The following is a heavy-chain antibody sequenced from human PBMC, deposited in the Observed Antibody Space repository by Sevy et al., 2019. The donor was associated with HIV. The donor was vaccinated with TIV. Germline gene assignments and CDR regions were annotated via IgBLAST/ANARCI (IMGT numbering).Heavy chain of an antibody. CDR2: IIPIFGTA. J-gene: IGHJ4*02. CDR1: GGTFSSYA. D-gene: IGHD6-6*01. Sequence: ASVKVSCKASGGTFSSYAISWVRQAPGQGLEWMGGIIPIFGTANYAQKFQGRVTITADESTSTAYMELSSLRSEDTAVYYCARIRGIAARGFFDYWGQGTLVTVSS. CDR3: ARIRGIAARGFFDY. V-gene: IGHV1-69*13.